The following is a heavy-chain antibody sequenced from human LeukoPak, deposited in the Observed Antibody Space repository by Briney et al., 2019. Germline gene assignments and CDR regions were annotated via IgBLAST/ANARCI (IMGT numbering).Heavy chain of an antibody. J-gene: IGHJ3*02. CDR2: IILIFGTA. D-gene: IGHD1-14*01. CDR1: GGTFSSYA. V-gene: IGHV1-69*13. Sequence: GASVKVSCKASGGTFSSYAISWVRQAPGQGLEWMGGIILIFGTANYAQKFQGRVTITADESTSTAYMELSSLRSEDTAVYYCATHAPDLPDAFDIWGQGTMVTVSS. CDR3: ATHAPDLPDAFDI.